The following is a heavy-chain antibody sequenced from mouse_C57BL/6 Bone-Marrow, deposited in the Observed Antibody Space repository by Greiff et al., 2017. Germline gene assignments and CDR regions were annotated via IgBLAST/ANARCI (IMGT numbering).Heavy chain of an antibody. CDR1: GYAFTNYL. V-gene: IGHV1-54*01. CDR2: INPGSGGT. CDR3: ARDPLYYGSSYWYVDV. D-gene: IGHD1-1*01. J-gene: IGHJ1*03. Sequence: QVQLQQSGAELVRPGTSVKVSCKASGYAFTNYLIEWVKQRPGQGLEWIGVINPGSGGTNYNEKFKGKATLTADKSSSTAYMQLSSLTSEDSAVYYCARDPLYYGSSYWYVDVWGTGTTVTVSS.